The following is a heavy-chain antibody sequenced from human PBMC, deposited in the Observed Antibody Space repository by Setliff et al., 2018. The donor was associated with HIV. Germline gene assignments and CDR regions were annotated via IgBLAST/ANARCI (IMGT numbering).Heavy chain of an antibody. Sequence: SVQVSCKTSGGTFSSYAVSRVRQAPGQGLEWMGGIIPAFGTANYAQKFQGRVTITTDESTSTAYMELSGLRSEDTAVYFCARDGLLVAGIRFDYWGQGTLVTVSS. CDR1: GGTFSSYA. CDR3: ARDGLLVAGIRFDY. CDR2: IIPAFGTA. J-gene: IGHJ4*01. D-gene: IGHD6-19*01. V-gene: IGHV1-69*05.